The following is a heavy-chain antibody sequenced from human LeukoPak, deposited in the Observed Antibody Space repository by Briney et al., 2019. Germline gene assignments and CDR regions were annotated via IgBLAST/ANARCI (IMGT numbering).Heavy chain of an antibody. V-gene: IGHV3-30*18. Sequence: PGRSLRLSCAASGFTFSSYGMHWVRQAPGKGLEWVAVISYDGSNKYYADSVKGRFTISRDNSKNTLYLQMNSLRAEDTAVCYCAKTTYYYDSSGYSNWFDPWGQGTLVTVSS. CDR2: ISYDGSNK. J-gene: IGHJ5*02. CDR3: AKTTYYYDSSGYSNWFDP. D-gene: IGHD3-22*01. CDR1: GFTFSSYG.